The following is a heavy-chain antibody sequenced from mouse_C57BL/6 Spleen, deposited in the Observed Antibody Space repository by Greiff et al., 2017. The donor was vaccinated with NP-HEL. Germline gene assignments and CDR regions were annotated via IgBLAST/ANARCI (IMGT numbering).Heavy chain of an antibody. Sequence: EVMLVESGGDLVKPGGSLKLSCAASGFTFSSYGMSWVRQTPDKRLEWVATISSGGSYTYYPDSVRGRFTISRDNAKNTLYLQMSSLKSEDTAMYYGARRGDGYYPFDYWGQGTTLTVSS. CDR3: ARRGDGYYPFDY. J-gene: IGHJ2*01. D-gene: IGHD2-3*01. CDR1: GFTFSSYG. CDR2: ISSGGSYT. V-gene: IGHV5-6*02.